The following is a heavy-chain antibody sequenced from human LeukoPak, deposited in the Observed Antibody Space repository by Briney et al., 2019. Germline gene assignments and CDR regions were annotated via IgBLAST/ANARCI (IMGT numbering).Heavy chain of an antibody. D-gene: IGHD6-19*01. V-gene: IGHV4-39*07. CDR2: IYYSGST. J-gene: IGHJ5*02. Sequence: SETLSLTCTVSGGSISSSSYYWGWIRQPPGKGLEWIGSIYYSGSTYYNPSLKSRVTISVDTSKNQFSLKLSSVTAADTAVYYCARDLRQWLFGWFDPWGQGTLVTVSS. CDR3: ARDLRQWLFGWFDP. CDR1: GGSISSSSYY.